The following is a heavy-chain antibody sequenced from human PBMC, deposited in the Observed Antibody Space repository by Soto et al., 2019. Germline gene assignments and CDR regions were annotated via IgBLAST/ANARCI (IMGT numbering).Heavy chain of an antibody. D-gene: IGHD2-2*01. CDR1: GYTFTSYD. V-gene: IGHV1-8*01. CDR3: ARSTSGCSFPYSYYYYVDV. Sequence: ASVKVSCKASGYTFTSYDINWVRQATGQGLEWMGWMNPNSGNTGYAQKFQGRVPMTRNTSISTAYMELSSLRSEDTAVYYCARSTSGCSFPYSYYYYVDVWGKGTTVPVSS. J-gene: IGHJ6*03. CDR2: MNPNSGNT.